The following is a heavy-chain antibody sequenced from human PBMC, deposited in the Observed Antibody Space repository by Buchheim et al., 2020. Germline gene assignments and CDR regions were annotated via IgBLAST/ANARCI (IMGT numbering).Heavy chain of an antibody. CDR1: GFIFSSCS. V-gene: IGHV3-23*05. CDR2: SIDSSGDT. J-gene: IGHJ4*02. D-gene: IGHD2-21*01. Sequence: EVQLLESGGGLVQPGGSLRLSCAASGFIFSSCSMGWVRQAPGKGLEWVSSIDSSGDTHYVESVKGGLTLSRDNSKNMVFVQMNSLRGEDTARYFCAKGGALIRESDFWGQGTL. CDR3: AKGGALIRESDF.